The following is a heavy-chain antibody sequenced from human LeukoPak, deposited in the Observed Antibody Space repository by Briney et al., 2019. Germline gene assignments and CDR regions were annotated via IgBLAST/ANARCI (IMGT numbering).Heavy chain of an antibody. Sequence: NPGGSLRLSCAASGFTFSSYGMSWVRQAPGKGLEWVSAISGSGGSTYYADSVKGRFTISRDNSKNTLYLQMNSLRVEDTAVYYCAKDESFIVGATLDYWGQGTLVTVSS. V-gene: IGHV3-23*01. J-gene: IGHJ4*02. D-gene: IGHD1-26*01. CDR2: ISGSGGST. CDR3: AKDESFIVGATLDY. CDR1: GFTFSSYG.